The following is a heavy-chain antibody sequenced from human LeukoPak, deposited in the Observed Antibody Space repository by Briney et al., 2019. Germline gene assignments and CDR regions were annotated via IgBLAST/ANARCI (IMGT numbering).Heavy chain of an antibody. D-gene: IGHD2-2*01. CDR2: INPNSGGT. J-gene: IGHJ5*02. CDR1: GYTFTGYY. CDR3: ARDGSVVVPAAHPYNWFEP. V-gene: IGHV1-2*02. Sequence: ASVKVSCKASGYTFTGYYMHWVRKAPGQGLEWMGWINPNSGGTNYAQKFQGRVTMTRDTSISTAYMELSRLRSDDTAVYYCARDGSVVVPAAHPYNWFEPWGQGTLVTVSS.